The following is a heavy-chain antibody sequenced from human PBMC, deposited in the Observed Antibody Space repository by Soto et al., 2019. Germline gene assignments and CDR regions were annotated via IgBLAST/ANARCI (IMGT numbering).Heavy chain of an antibody. CDR1: GFTFSSYW. V-gene: IGHV3-74*01. D-gene: IGHD2-15*01. CDR3: AKDLVYCSGGSCYPRRYNWFDP. CDR2: INSDGSST. Sequence: GGSLRLSCAASGFTFSSYWMHWVRQAPGKGLVWVSRINSDGSSTSYADSVKGRFTISRDNAKNTLYLQMNSLRAEDTAVYYCAKDLVYCSGGSCYPRRYNWFDPWGQGTLVTVSS. J-gene: IGHJ5*02.